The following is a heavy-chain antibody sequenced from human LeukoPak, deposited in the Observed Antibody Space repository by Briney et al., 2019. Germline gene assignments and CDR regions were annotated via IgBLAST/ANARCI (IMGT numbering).Heavy chain of an antibody. J-gene: IGHJ5*02. Sequence: SETLSLTCTVSGGSISSYYWSWIRQPPGKGLEWIGYIYYSGSTNYNPSLKSRVTISVDTSKNQFSLKLSSVTAADTVVYYCARVSSTYYDILTGYSPYNWFDPWGQGTLVSVSS. CDR2: IYYSGST. V-gene: IGHV4-59*12. D-gene: IGHD3-9*01. CDR1: GGSISSYY. CDR3: ARVSSTYYDILTGYSPYNWFDP.